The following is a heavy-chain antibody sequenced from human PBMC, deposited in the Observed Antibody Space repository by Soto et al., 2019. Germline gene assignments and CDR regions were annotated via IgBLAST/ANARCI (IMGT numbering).Heavy chain of an antibody. Sequence: ASVKVSCKASGYTFTSYGISWVRQAPGQGLEWMGWISAYNGNTNYAQKLQGRVTMTTDTSTSTAYMELRSLRSDDTAVYYCARLFVDCSSTSCYVGYFDYWGQGTLVTVSS. CDR2: ISAYNGNT. V-gene: IGHV1-18*01. J-gene: IGHJ4*02. CDR1: GYTFTSYG. CDR3: ARLFVDCSSTSCYVGYFDY. D-gene: IGHD2-2*01.